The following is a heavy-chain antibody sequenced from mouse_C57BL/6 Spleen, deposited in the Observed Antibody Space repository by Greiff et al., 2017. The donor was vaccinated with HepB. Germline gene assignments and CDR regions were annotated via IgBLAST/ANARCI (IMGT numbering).Heavy chain of an antibody. CDR2: ISNGGGST. J-gene: IGHJ2*01. V-gene: IGHV5-12*01. CDR3: ARQLTGAYFDY. CDR1: GFTFSDYY. Sequence: EVQVVESGGGLVQPGGSLKLSCAASGFTFSDYYMYWVRQTPEKRLEWVAYISNGGGSTYYPDTVKGRFTISRDNAKNTLYLQMSRLKSEDTAMYYCARQLTGAYFDYWGQGTTLTVSS. D-gene: IGHD4-1*01.